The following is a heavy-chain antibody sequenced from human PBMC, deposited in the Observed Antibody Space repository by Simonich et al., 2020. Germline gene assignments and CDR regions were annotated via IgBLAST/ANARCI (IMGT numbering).Heavy chain of an antibody. CDR2: IIPILGIA. V-gene: IGHV1-69*09. CDR3: ARGGLADRRIVYYYYMDV. CDR1: GGTFSSYA. D-gene: IGHD2-15*01. J-gene: IGHJ6*03. Sequence: QVQLVQSGAEVKKPGSSVKVSCKASGGTFSSYAISWVRQAPGQGLEWMGGIIPILGIANDAQKFQGRVTITADKSTSTAYMELSSLRSEDTAVYYCARGGLADRRIVYYYYMDVCGKGTTVTVSS.